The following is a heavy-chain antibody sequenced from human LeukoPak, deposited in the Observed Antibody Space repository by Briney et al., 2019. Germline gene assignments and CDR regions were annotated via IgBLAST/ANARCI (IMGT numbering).Heavy chain of an antibody. CDR3: ARLTVVNNSNY. CDR2: IYSDGSST. CDR1: GFAFSSYW. D-gene: IGHD4-23*01. V-gene: IGHV3-74*01. J-gene: IGHJ4*02. Sequence: PGGSLRLSCAASGFAFSSYWMHWPRQEPRKGLVWVSDIYSDGSSTNYADSVKGRFTISRDNAKNTLYLQMNSLRAEDTAVYYCARLTVVNNSNYWGQGTLVTVSS.